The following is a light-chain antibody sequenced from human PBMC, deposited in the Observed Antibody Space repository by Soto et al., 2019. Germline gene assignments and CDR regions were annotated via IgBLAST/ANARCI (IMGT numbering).Light chain of an antibody. CDR2: AAS. Sequence: DIQMTQAPSFVSAFVGDRVTITCRASQVISSWLAWYQQKPGKAPKLLIYAASSLQSGVPSRFSGSESGTDFTLTISRLQPEDSATYYCQQASSFPLTFGGGDKVEIK. CDR3: QQASSFPLT. J-gene: IGKJ4*01. V-gene: IGKV1-12*01. CDR1: QVISSW.